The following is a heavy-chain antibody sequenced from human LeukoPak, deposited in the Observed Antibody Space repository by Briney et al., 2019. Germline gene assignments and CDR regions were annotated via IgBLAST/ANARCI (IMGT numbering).Heavy chain of an antibody. Sequence: GGSLRLSCAASGFTFSSSAMSWVRQAPGRRLEWVSAISGSGAPTYYADSVKGRFTISRDNSRNTLYLQMNSLRAEDTAVYYRAKGRRGEFDCCGQGTLVTVSS. CDR3: AKGRRGEFDC. V-gene: IGHV3-23*01. J-gene: IGHJ4*02. CDR2: ISGSGAPT. D-gene: IGHD3-10*01. CDR1: GFTFSSSA.